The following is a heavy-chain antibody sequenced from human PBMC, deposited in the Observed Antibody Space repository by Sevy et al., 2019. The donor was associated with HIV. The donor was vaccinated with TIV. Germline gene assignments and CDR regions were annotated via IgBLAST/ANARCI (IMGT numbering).Heavy chain of an antibody. Sequence: ASVKVSCKASGYTFTSYDINWVRQATGQGLEWMGWMNPNSGNTGYAQKFQGRVTMTRNTSISTAYMELSSLRSEDTAVYYCARGRLTGIGFDYWGQGPLVTVSS. J-gene: IGHJ4*02. D-gene: IGHD7-27*01. CDR3: ARGRLTGIGFDY. CDR2: MNPNSGNT. CDR1: GYTFTSYD. V-gene: IGHV1-8*01.